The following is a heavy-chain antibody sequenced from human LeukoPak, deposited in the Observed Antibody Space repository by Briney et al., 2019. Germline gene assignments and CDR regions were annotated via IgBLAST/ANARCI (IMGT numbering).Heavy chain of an antibody. D-gene: IGHD2-2*02. CDR2: IIPIFGTA. CDR3: ARDINIEVKTCSSTSCYTTPLGY. CDR1: GGTFSSYA. J-gene: IGHJ4*02. Sequence: SVKVSCKASGGTFSSYAISWVRQAPGQGLEWMGGIIPIFGTANYAQKFQGRVTITADESTSTAYMELSSLRSEDTAVYYCARDINIEVKTCSSTSCYTTPLGYWGQGTLVTVSS. V-gene: IGHV1-69*13.